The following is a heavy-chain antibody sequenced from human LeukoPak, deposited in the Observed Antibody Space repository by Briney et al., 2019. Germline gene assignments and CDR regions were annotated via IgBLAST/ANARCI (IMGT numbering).Heavy chain of an antibody. CDR1: GGSISSYY. CDR2: FSPSGYT. D-gene: IGHD3-10*01. Sequence: SETLSLTCTVSGGSISSYYWSWVRQPAGKGLEWIGRFSPSGYTNYNPSLESRVTMSVDTSKNQFSLKLSSVTAADTALYYCATVGDYGSGSYQYSLDVWGQGTTVTVSS. CDR3: ATVGDYGSGSYQYSLDV. V-gene: IGHV4-4*07. J-gene: IGHJ6*02.